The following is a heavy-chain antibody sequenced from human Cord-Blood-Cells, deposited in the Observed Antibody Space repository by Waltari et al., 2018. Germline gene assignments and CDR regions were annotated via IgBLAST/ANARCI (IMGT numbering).Heavy chain of an antibody. D-gene: IGHD1-20*01. CDR2: IWYDGSNK. J-gene: IGHJ4*02. V-gene: IGHV3-33*01. CDR3: ARDPVYNEWPGYFDY. Sequence: QVQLVESGGGVVQPWRALRLSCAASGFTFSSYGMHWVRQAPGKGLEWVAVIWYDGSNKYYADSGKGRFTISRDNSKNTLYLQMNSLRAEDTAVYYCARDPVYNEWPGYFDYWGQGTLVTVSS. CDR1: GFTFSSYG.